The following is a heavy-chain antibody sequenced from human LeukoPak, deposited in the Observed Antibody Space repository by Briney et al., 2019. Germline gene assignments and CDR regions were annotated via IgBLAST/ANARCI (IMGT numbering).Heavy chain of an antibody. CDR3: ARLYWDDGVVSGFDQ. Sequence: GGSLRLSCAASGFSFRSYWMSWVRQAPGKGLEWVANIRQDGNEIYYADSVKGRFTISRDNAKNSLYLQMNILRAEDTAVYYCARLYWDDGVVSGFDQWGQGILVTVSS. CDR1: GFSFRSYW. V-gene: IGHV3-7*01. J-gene: IGHJ5*02. D-gene: IGHD1-26*01. CDR2: IRQDGNEI.